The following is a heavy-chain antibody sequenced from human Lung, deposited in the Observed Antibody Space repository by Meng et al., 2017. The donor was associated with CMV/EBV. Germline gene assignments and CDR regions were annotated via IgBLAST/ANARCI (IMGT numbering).Heavy chain of an antibody. CDR3: SRVASIGGDFDY. CDR2: ISSSSSYI. D-gene: IGHD3-16*01. V-gene: IGHV3-21*01. Sequence: CAASGFTFSSDSMNWVRQDQGKGLEWVSSISSSSSYIYYADSVRGRFTISRDDAKNSLYLQMNSLRAEDTAVYYCSRVASIGGDFDYWGQGALVTVSS. CDR1: GFTFSSDS. J-gene: IGHJ4*02.